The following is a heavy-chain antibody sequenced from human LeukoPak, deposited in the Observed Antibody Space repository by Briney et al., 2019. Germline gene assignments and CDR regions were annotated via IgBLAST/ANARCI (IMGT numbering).Heavy chain of an antibody. D-gene: IGHD5-18*01. J-gene: IGHJ4*02. CDR3: ARVGRGYSFNVYYFDY. CDR2: ISYDGSNK. V-gene: IGHV3-30*04. CDR1: GFTFSNFA. Sequence: GGSLRLSCAASGFTFSNFAMHWVRQAPGKGLEWVAIISYDGSNKYYADSVKGRFTISRDNSKNTLYLQMNSLRAEDTAVYYCARVGRGYSFNVYYFDYWGQGTLITVSS.